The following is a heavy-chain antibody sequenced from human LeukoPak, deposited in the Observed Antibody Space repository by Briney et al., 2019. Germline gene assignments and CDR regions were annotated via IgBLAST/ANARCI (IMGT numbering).Heavy chain of an antibody. J-gene: IGHJ4*02. CDR1: GGSISSNSYY. CDR3: ARDRGIAVASDY. Sequence: SSEILSLTCAVSGGSISSNSYYWGWIRQPPGKGLEWIGSIYYSGSTYYNPSLKSRVTISVDTSKNQFSLKLSSVTAADTAVYYCARDRGIAVASDYWGQGTLVTVSS. V-gene: IGHV4-39*02. CDR2: IYYSGST. D-gene: IGHD6-19*01.